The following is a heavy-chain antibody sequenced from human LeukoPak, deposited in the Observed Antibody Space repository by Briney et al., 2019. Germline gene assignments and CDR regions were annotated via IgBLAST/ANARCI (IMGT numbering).Heavy chain of an antibody. CDR1: GLTFTNHG. CDR2: ISYDGSNK. V-gene: IGHV3-30*03. Sequence: GGSLRLSCVTSGLTFTNHGFHWLRQAPGKGLEWVAVISYDGSNKYYADSVKGRFTISRDNSKNTLYLQMNSLRAEDTAVYYCASLSGYYPYDAFDIWGQGTMVTVSS. D-gene: IGHD3-22*01. CDR3: ASLSGYYPYDAFDI. J-gene: IGHJ3*02.